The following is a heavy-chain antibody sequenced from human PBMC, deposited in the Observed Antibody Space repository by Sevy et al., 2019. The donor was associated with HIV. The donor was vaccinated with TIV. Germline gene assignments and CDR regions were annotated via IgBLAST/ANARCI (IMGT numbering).Heavy chain of an antibody. Sequence: SETLSLTCTVSGGSISSYYWSWIRQPPGKGLEWIGYIYYSGSTNYNPSLKSRVTISVDTSKNQFSLKLSSVTAVDTAVYYCARSRLYYYGSGSYFPHYYFDYWGQGTLVTVSS. CDR3: ARSRLYYYGSGSYFPHYYFDY. CDR1: GGSISSYY. D-gene: IGHD3-10*01. CDR2: IYYSGST. J-gene: IGHJ4*02. V-gene: IGHV4-59*01.